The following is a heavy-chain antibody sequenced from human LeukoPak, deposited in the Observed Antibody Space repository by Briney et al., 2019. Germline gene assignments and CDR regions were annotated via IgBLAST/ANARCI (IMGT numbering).Heavy chain of an antibody. CDR3: ARDDSSYVFDI. Sequence: ASVKVSCKASGYTFTGYYMHWVRQAPGQGLEWMGIINPSGGSTSYAQKFQGRVTMTRDTSTSTVYMELSSLRSADTAVYYCARDDSSYVFDIWGQGTMVTVSS. V-gene: IGHV1-46*01. CDR1: GYTFTGYY. CDR2: INPSGGST. D-gene: IGHD3-22*01. J-gene: IGHJ3*02.